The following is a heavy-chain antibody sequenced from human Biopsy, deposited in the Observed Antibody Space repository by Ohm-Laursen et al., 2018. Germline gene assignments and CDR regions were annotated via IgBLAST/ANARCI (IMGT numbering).Heavy chain of an antibody. Sequence: SETLSLTCSVSGDTISTYYWNWIRQPPGKGLEWIGDVYYSGSTNRNPSLKSRVTILVDTSKNQFSLKLNSVTAADTAVYYCGRREVVITHDAFDTWGQGTMVTVSS. V-gene: IGHV4-59*08. CDR3: GRREVVITHDAFDT. D-gene: IGHD3-22*01. CDR2: VYYSGST. CDR1: GDTISTYY. J-gene: IGHJ3*02.